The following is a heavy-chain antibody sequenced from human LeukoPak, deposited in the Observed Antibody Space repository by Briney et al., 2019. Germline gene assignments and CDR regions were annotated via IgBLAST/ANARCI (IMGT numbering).Heavy chain of an antibody. CDR3: ARQVEDIVVVVAATPHYGMDV. CDR2: IDPSDSYT. Sequence: GESLKISCKGSGYSFTSYWISWVRQMPGKGLEWMGRIDPSDSYTNYSPPFQGHVTISADKSISTAYLQWSGLKASDTAMYYCARQVEDIVVVVAATPHYGMDVWGKGTTVTVSS. V-gene: IGHV5-10-1*01. D-gene: IGHD2-15*01. J-gene: IGHJ6*04. CDR1: GYSFTSYW.